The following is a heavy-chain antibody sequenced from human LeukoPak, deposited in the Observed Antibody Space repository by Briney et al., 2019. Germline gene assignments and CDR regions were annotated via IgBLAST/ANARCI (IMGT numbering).Heavy chain of an antibody. CDR3: TTDVLHYYVSSGLHSIFDY. V-gene: IGHV3-15*01. J-gene: IGHJ4*02. Sequence: GGSLRLSCAASGFTFRKAWMSWVRQAPGKGLEWVGRIKSKTDGGTTDYAAPVKGRFTISRDDSKNTLYLQMNSLKTEDTAVYYCTTDVLHYYVSSGLHSIFDYWGQGTLVTVSS. CDR1: GFTFRKAW. CDR2: IKSKTDGGTT. D-gene: IGHD3-22*01.